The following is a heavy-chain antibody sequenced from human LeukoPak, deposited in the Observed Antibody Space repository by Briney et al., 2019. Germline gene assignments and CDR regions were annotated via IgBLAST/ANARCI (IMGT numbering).Heavy chain of an antibody. Sequence: PGRSLRLSCAASGSSFSSYGMHWVRQAPGKGLEWVAVISHDGSLKYYADSVRGRFTISRDNSKNTLYLQMNSLRAEDTAVYYCAKEHGDYSGFDYWGQGTLVTVSS. D-gene: IGHD4-17*01. J-gene: IGHJ4*02. CDR2: ISHDGSLK. V-gene: IGHV3-30*18. CDR1: GSSFSSYG. CDR3: AKEHGDYSGFDY.